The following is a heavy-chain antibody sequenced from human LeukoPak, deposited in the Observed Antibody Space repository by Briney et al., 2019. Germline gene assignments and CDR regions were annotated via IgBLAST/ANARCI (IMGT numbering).Heavy chain of an antibody. V-gene: IGHV1-69*06. D-gene: IGHD3-3*01. CDR2: IIPIFGTA. CDR3: ARGLWGDFWSGDYYYYYMDV. CDR1: GGTFSSYA. Sequence: SVKVSCKASGGTFSSYAISWVRQAPGQGLEWMGGIIPIFGTANYAQKFQGRVTITADKSTSTAYMELSSLRSEDTAVYYCARGLWGDFWSGDYYYYYMDVWGKGTTVTVSS. J-gene: IGHJ6*03.